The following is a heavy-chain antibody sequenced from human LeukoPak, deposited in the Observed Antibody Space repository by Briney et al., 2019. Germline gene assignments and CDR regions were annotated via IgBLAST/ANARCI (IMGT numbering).Heavy chain of an antibody. Sequence: GRSLRLSCEASGFTFDDYGMHWVWQAPGKGLEWVSTISWNSASVGYVDSVKGRFTISRDNAKKTLYLQMNSLRPEDTALYYCAKDYGYSSSWYDYWGQGTLVTVSS. CDR1: GFTFDDYG. CDR3: AKDYGYSSSWYDY. J-gene: IGHJ4*02. V-gene: IGHV3-9*01. CDR2: ISWNSASV. D-gene: IGHD6-13*01.